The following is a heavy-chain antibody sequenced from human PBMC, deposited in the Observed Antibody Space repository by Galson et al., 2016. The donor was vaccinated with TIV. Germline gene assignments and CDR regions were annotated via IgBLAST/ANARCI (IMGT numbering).Heavy chain of an antibody. V-gene: IGHV1-58*01. CDR2: IVVCSGNT. CDR1: GFIFTTSA. CDR3: SDFPFYYDNSGPPFDC. J-gene: IGHJ4*02. D-gene: IGHD3-22*01. Sequence: SVKVSCKASGFIFTTSAVQWVRQARGQRLEWIGSIVVCSGNTNQAQYFQERVTITRDMSTSTVYMELSSLRPEDTAVYYCSDFPFYYDNSGPPFDCWCQGTLVSVSS.